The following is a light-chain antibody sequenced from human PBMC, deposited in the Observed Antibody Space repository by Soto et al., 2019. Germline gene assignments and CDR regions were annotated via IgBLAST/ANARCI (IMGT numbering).Light chain of an antibody. CDR3: QQRNSWPPIT. CDR2: RAS. Sequence: EIVMTQSPATLGVSPGERGSLXCRASHGINSELPWSKQTPGESPRHLISRASSRGSSVPARLIGSGSGKDFTLIISSLEPEDFALYYCQQRNSWPPITFGQGTRLEIK. CDR1: HGINSE. V-gene: IGKV3-11*01. J-gene: IGKJ5*01.